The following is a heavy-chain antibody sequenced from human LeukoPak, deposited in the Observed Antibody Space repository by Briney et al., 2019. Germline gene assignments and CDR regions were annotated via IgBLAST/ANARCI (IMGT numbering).Heavy chain of an antibody. CDR2: INPNSGGT. Sequence: ASVKVSCKASGYTFTGYYMHWVRQAPGQGLEWMGWINPNSGGTNYAQKFQGRVTMTRDTSISTAYMELSRLRSDDTAVCYCAVAYCSSTSCYTGGDYGMDLWGQGTTVAVSS. CDR3: AVAYCSSTSCYTGGDYGMDL. D-gene: IGHD2-2*02. CDR1: GYTFTGYY. J-gene: IGHJ6*02. V-gene: IGHV1-2*02.